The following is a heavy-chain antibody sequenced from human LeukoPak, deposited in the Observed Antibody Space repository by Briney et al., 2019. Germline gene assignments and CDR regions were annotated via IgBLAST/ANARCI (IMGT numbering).Heavy chain of an antibody. CDR1: GFTFSSYW. D-gene: IGHD2-15*01. V-gene: IGHV3-7*01. J-gene: IGHJ3*02. Sequence: GGSLRLSCAASGFTFSSYWMTWVRQAPGKGLEWVANIREDGGDEYYVDSVKGRFTVSRDNGKNSLLLQMNSLRAEDTALYYCARGYSRAAFDIWGQGTVVAVSS. CDR3: ARGYSRAAFDI. CDR2: IREDGGDE.